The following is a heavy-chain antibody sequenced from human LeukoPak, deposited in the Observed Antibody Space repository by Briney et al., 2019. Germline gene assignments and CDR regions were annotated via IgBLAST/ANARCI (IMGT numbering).Heavy chain of an antibody. D-gene: IGHD6-13*01. V-gene: IGHV1-18*01. Sequence: ASVKVSCKASGYTFTSYGISWVRQAPGQGLEWMGWISAYNGNTNCAQKLQGRVTMTTDTSTSTAYMELRSLRSDDTAVYYCARTTVPPYSSSWLDYWGQGTLVTVSS. CDR3: ARTTVPPYSSSWLDY. CDR2: ISAYNGNT. J-gene: IGHJ4*02. CDR1: GYTFTSYG.